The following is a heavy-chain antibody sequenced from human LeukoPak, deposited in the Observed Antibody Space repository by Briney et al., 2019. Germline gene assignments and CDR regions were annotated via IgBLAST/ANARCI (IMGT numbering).Heavy chain of an antibody. CDR3: ARVGGYYDGLGAFDI. D-gene: IGHD3-22*01. CDR1: GFTFNAYA. V-gene: IGHV3-23*01. CDR2: ISAGGGNT. J-gene: IGHJ3*02. Sequence: GGSLRLSCAASGFTFNAYAMTWVRQAPGKGLEWVSAISAGGGNTYYADSVKGRFTISRDNSKNTLYLQTDSLRAEDTAVYYCARVGGYYDGLGAFDIWGQGTMVTVSS.